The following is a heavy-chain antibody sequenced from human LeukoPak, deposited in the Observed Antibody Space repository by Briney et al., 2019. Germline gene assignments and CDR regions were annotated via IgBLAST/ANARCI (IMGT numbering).Heavy chain of an antibody. D-gene: IGHD1-26*01. J-gene: IGHJ3*02. Sequence: GRSLRLSCAASGFTFSSYAMHWVRQAPGKGLEWVAVISYDGSNKYYADSVKGRFTISRDNSKNSLYLQMNSLKTEDTAVYYCARWTAVGYAFDIWGQGTMVTVSS. CDR1: GFTFSSYA. CDR2: ISYDGSNK. CDR3: ARWTAVGYAFDI. V-gene: IGHV3-30-3*01.